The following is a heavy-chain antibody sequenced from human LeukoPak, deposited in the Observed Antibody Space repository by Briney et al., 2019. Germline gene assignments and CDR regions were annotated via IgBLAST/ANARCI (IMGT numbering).Heavy chain of an antibody. D-gene: IGHD2-21*02. CDR1: GFTFDDYA. CDR3: ARQGDQTAFDI. Sequence: GGSLRLSCAASGFTFDDYAMHWVRQAPGKGLEWVSGISWNSGSIGYADSVKGRFTISRDNAKTSLYLQMNSLRAEDTAAYYCARQGDQTAFDIWGQGTMVTVSS. J-gene: IGHJ3*02. V-gene: IGHV3-9*01. CDR2: ISWNSGSI.